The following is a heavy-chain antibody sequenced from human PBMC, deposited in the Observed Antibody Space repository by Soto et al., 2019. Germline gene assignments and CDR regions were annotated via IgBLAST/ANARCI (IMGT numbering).Heavy chain of an antibody. J-gene: IGHJ6*02. CDR2: IYPGDSDT. CDR3: AGQVGYSSGWYYYYYHGMDF. Sequence: GESRKISCKGSGYSFTSYWICWVLQMPGKGLEWMGIIYPGDSDTRYSPSFHSQVTLSADKTISTADLQWSSLKASDTAMYYCAGQVGYSSGWYYYYYHGMDFWGQGTTVTVSS. V-gene: IGHV5-51*01. D-gene: IGHD6-19*01. CDR1: GYSFTSYW.